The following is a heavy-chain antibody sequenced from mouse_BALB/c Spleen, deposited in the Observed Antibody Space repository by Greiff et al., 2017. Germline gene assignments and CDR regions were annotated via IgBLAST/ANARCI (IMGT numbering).Heavy chain of an antibody. CDR1: GYTFTSYN. V-gene: IGHV1-12*01. J-gene: IGHJ1*01. Sequence: LQESGAELVKPGASVKMSCKASGYTFTSYNMHWVKQTPGQGLEWIGAIYPGNGDTSYNQKFKGKATLTADKSSSTAYMQLSSLTSEDSAVYYCARPYGSSLYFDVWGAGTTVTVSS. CDR2: IYPGNGDT. CDR3: ARPYGSSLYFDV. D-gene: IGHD1-1*01.